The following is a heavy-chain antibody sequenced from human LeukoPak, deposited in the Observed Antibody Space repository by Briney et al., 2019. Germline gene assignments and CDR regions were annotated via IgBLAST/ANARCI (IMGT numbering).Heavy chain of an antibody. Sequence: RASVKVSCKASGGTFSCYAISWVRQAPGQGLEWMGGIIPIFGTANYAQKFQGRVTITADESTSTAYMELSSLRSKDTAVYYCARFGHGQYGSGSSLNWFDPWGQGTLVTVSS. D-gene: IGHD3-10*01. CDR2: IIPIFGTA. J-gene: IGHJ5*02. V-gene: IGHV1-69*13. CDR1: GGTFSCYA. CDR3: ARFGHGQYGSGSSLNWFDP.